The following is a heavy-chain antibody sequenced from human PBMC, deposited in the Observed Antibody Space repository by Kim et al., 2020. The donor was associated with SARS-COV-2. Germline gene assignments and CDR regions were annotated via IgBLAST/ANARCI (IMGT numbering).Heavy chain of an antibody. CDR3: ASNEVYSPDL. Sequence: GGSLRLSCAASGFTFSFFGMNWVRQAPGKGLEWISYITSSSTNIYYSDSVKGRFTMSRDDAKNLLFLEMNSLRAEDSAVYYCASNEVYSPDLWGQGTLVTVSS. CDR2: ITSSSTNI. J-gene: IGHJ5*02. CDR1: GFTFSFFG. D-gene: IGHD2-8*01. V-gene: IGHV3-48*04.